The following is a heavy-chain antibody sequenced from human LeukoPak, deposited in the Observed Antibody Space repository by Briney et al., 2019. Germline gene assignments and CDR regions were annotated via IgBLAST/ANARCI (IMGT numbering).Heavy chain of an antibody. V-gene: IGHV5-51*01. J-gene: IGHJ4*02. Sequence: GASLKISCKGSGSIFTSYWIGWVRQLPGKGLEWMGIIYPGDSDTRYSPSFQGQVTISADKSISTAYLQWSSLEASDTAMYYCARLPDYWGQGTLVTVSS. CDR2: IYPGDSDT. CDR3: ARLPDY. CDR1: GSIFTSYW.